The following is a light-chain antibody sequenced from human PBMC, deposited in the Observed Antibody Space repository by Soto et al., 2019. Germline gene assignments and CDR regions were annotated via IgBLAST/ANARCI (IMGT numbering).Light chain of an antibody. CDR1: QTISSW. V-gene: IGKV1-5*03. CDR2: KAS. J-gene: IGKJ1*01. CDR3: QHYNSYSEA. Sequence: DIQMTQSPSTLSGSVGDRVTITCRASQTISSWLAWYQHKPGKAPKLLIYKASTLKSGVPSRFSDSGSGTEFTLTISSLQPDDFATDYCQHYNSYSEAFGQGTKVELK.